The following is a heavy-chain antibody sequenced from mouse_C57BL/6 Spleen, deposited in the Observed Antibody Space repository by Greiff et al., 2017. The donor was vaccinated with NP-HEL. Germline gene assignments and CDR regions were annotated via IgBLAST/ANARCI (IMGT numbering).Heavy chain of an antibody. CDR2: IDPSDRYT. CDR3: ARRGYDYGAY. V-gene: IGHV1-50*01. Sequence: QVQLQQSGAELVKPGASVKLSCKASGYTFTSYWMQWVKQRPGQGLEWIGEIDPSDRYTNYNQKFKGKATLTVDTSSSTAYMQLSSLTSEDSAVYYCARRGYDYGAYWGKGTLVTVSA. D-gene: IGHD2-4*01. CDR1: GYTFTSYW. J-gene: IGHJ3*01.